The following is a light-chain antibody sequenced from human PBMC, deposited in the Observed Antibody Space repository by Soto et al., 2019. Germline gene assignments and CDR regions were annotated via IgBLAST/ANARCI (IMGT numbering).Light chain of an antibody. CDR3: QQRANWPLT. J-gene: IGKJ4*01. V-gene: IGKV3-11*01. Sequence: EIVLTQSQATLSLSPGERATLSCRASQSVINYLAWYQQKPGQAPRLLIYDTSNRATGIPARFSGSGSGTDFTLIISSLEPEDFVVYYCQQRANWPLTFGGGTKVEIK. CDR2: DTS. CDR1: QSVINY.